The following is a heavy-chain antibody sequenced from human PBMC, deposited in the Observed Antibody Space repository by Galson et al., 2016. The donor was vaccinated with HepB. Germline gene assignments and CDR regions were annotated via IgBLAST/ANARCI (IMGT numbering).Heavy chain of an antibody. J-gene: IGHJ6*02. Sequence: SVKVSCKASGYTFTSYEINWVRQAPGQGLEWMGWVSANNGNANYAEKLRGRVTLTTDTSTTTAYLELRSLSSDDTAVYYCARAIFDFWSGAKRNGVDIWGQGATVIVS. CDR2: VSANNGNA. D-gene: IGHD3-3*01. CDR1: GYTFTSYE. V-gene: IGHV1-18*04. CDR3: ARAIFDFWSGAKRNGVDI.